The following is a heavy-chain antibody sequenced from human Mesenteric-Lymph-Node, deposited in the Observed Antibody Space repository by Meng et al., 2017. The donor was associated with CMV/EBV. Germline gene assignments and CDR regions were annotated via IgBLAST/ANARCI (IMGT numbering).Heavy chain of an antibody. D-gene: IGHD2-2*01. CDR3: ATAPIYQLPDY. Sequence: GSLRLSCAVYGGSFSGYYWSWIRQPPGKGLEWIGEINDGGSANYNPSLKSRVTISVDTSKSQFSLKVRSVTAADTAVYYCATAPIYQLPDYWGQGTLVTVSS. V-gene: IGHV4-34*01. J-gene: IGHJ4*02. CDR2: INDGGSA. CDR1: GGSFSGYY.